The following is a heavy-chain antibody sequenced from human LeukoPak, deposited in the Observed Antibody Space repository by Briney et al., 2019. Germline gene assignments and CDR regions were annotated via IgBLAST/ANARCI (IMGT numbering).Heavy chain of an antibody. CDR1: GYTFTSYG. CDR2: ISAYNGDT. Sequence: ASVKVSCKASGYTFTSYGISWVRQAHGQGLEWMGWISAYNGDTNYAQKFQGRVTMTTDTSTSTAYMELRSLRSDDTAVYYCARDPYQLLSTGYYFDYWGQGTLVTVSS. D-gene: IGHD2-2*01. J-gene: IGHJ4*02. V-gene: IGHV1-18*01. CDR3: ARDPYQLLSTGYYFDY.